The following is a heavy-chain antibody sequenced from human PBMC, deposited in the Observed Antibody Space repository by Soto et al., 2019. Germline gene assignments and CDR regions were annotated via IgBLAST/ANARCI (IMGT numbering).Heavy chain of an antibody. CDR2: ISGSGGST. J-gene: IGHJ4*02. D-gene: IGHD3-22*01. CDR3: AKPFLITMIVVAQVFDY. V-gene: IGHV3-23*01. CDR1: GFTFSSYA. Sequence: GGSLRLSCAASGFTFSSYAMSWVRQAPGKGLEWVSAISGSGGSTYYADSVKGRFTISRDNSKNTLYLQMNSLRAEDTAVYYCAKPFLITMIVVAQVFDYWGQGTLVTVSS.